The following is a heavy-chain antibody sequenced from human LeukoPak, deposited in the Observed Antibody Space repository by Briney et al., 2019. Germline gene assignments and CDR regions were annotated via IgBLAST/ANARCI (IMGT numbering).Heavy chain of an antibody. CDR3: ARAGAMTTMLHY. Sequence: GGSLRLSCAASGFTFSNYWMHWVRQAPGKGLVWVSRINSDGISTTYADSVKGRFTISRDNAKGTLYLQMNSLRAEDTAVYYCARAGAMTTMLHYWGQGALVTVSS. D-gene: IGHD4-11*01. CDR1: GFTFSNYW. CDR2: INSDGIST. J-gene: IGHJ4*02. V-gene: IGHV3-74*03.